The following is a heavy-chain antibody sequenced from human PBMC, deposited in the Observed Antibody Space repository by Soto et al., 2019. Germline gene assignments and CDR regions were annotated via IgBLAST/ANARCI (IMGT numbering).Heavy chain of an antibody. J-gene: IGHJ4*02. Sequence: QLQLQQWGAGLLKPSETLSLTCAVYGGSFSGYYWSWIRQPPGKGLEWIGEINHSGSTNYNPSLKSRVTISVDTYKNQFSLKLSSVTDAATAVYYCARSVLETDDYWGQGTLVTVSS. CDR1: GGSFSGYY. CDR2: INHSGST. D-gene: IGHD2-8*02. V-gene: IGHV4-34*01. CDR3: ARSVLETDDY.